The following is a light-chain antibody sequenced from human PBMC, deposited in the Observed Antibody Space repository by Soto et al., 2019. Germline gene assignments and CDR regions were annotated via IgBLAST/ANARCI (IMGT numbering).Light chain of an antibody. CDR1: QSVATN. CDR3: QQHGQWPIT. Sequence: EIVMTQSPATLSVSPGERATLSCRASQSVATNLAWYQQKPGQPPRLLIYGASTRATGIPARFSGSGSGTEFTLTISSLQPEDFATYYCQQHGQWPITFGQGTRLEIK. V-gene: IGKV3-15*01. CDR2: GAS. J-gene: IGKJ5*01.